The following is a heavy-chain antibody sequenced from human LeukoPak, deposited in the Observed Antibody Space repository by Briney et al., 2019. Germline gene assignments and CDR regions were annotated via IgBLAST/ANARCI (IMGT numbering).Heavy chain of an antibody. V-gene: IGHV4-4*08. CDR1: GGSISSYY. CDR2: ISSSGST. D-gene: IGHD3-22*01. Sequence: SETLSLTCSVSGGSISSYYWNWIRQPPGKGLEWIGRISSSGSTNYNPSLKSRVTISVDTSKNQFSLKLSSVTAADTAVYFCARGPYSYDSSGAFDIWGQGTMVTVSS. J-gene: IGHJ3*02. CDR3: ARGPYSYDSSGAFDI.